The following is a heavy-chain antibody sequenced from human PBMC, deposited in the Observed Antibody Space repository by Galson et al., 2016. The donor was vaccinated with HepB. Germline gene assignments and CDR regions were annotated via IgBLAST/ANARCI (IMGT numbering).Heavy chain of an antibody. D-gene: IGHD6-19*01. CDR3: ARKQGVGYGMDV. V-gene: IGHV1-18*01. Sequence: SVKVSCKASGYTFTSYGINWVRQAPGQGLEWMGWISTYNGNTYYVQKIQGRVTMTTDTSTSTAYMELRSLRSDDTAVYYCARKQGVGYGMDVWGQGTTLTVSS. CDR1: GYTFTSYG. J-gene: IGHJ6*02. CDR2: ISTYNGNT.